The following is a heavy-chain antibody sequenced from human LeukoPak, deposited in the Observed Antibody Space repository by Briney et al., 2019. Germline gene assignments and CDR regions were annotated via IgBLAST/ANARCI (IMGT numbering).Heavy chain of an antibody. D-gene: IGHD3-22*01. CDR1: GGSFSGYY. CDR3: ARDHVGYSSGYPYGMDV. V-gene: IGHV4-59*01. CDR2: IYYSGST. Sequence: SETLSLTCAVYGGSFSGYYWSWIRQPPGKGLEWIGYIYYSGSTNYNPSLKSRVTISVDTSKNQFSLKLSSVTAADTAVYYCARDHVGYSSGYPYGMDVWGQGTTVTVSS. J-gene: IGHJ6*02.